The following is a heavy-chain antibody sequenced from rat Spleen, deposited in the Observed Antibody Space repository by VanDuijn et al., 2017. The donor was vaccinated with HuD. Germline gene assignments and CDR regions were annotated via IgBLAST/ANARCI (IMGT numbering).Heavy chain of an antibody. CDR3: TRDRILRSTGFDY. CDR1: GFTFSDYY. CDR2: ITYDGSRT. D-gene: IGHD1-6*01. Sequence: EVQLVESGGGLVQPGRSLKLSCAASGFTFSDYYMAWVRQAPTKGLEWVASITYDGSRTYYRDSVKGRFTVSRDNAKSSLYLQMDSLRSEDSATYYCTRDRILRSTGFDYWGQGVMVTVSS. V-gene: IGHV5-20*01. J-gene: IGHJ2*01.